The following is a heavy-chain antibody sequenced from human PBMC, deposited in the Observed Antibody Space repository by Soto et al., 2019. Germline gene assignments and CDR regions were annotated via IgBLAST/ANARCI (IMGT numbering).Heavy chain of an antibody. V-gene: IGHV1-18*01. J-gene: IGHJ5*02. D-gene: IGHD6-19*01. CDR2: ISAYNGNT. CDR3: ARSRGLKQWLVLMGVNWFDP. CDR1: GYTFTSYG. Sequence: GASVKVSCKASGYTFTSYGISWVRQAPGQGLEWMGWISAYNGNTNYAQKLQGRVTMTTDTSTSTAYMELRSLRSDDTAVYYCARSRGLKQWLVLMGVNWFDPWGQGTLVTVSS.